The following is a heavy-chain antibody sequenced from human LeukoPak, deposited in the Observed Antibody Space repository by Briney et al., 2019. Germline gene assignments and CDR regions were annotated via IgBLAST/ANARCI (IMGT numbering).Heavy chain of an antibody. CDR2: IYYSGST. D-gene: IGHD6-13*01. CDR1: GGSISSYY. V-gene: IGHV4-59*01. J-gene: IGHJ4*02. CDR3: ARGGIAAAV. Sequence: SETLTLTCTVSGGSISSYYWSWIRQPPGKGLEWIGYIYYSGSTNYNPSLKSRVTISVDTSKNQFSLKLSSVTAADTAVYYCARGGIAAAVWGQGTLVTVSS.